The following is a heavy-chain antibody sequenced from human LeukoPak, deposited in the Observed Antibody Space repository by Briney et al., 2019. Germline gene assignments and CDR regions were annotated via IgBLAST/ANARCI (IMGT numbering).Heavy chain of an antibody. CDR1: GFSFSSYA. Sequence: GGSLRLSCAASGFSFSSYAMHWVRQAPGKGLEWVAVISYDGSNKYYADSVKGRFTISRDNSKNTLYLQMNSLRAEDTAVYYCAKEDRGYCSGGSCYAYYYGMDVWGQGTTVTVSS. CDR2: ISYDGSNK. V-gene: IGHV3-30*04. D-gene: IGHD2-15*01. J-gene: IGHJ6*02. CDR3: AKEDRGYCSGGSCYAYYYGMDV.